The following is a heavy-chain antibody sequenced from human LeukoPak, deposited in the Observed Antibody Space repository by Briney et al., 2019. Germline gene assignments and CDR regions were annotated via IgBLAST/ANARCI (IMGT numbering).Heavy chain of an antibody. J-gene: IGHJ5*02. V-gene: IGHV1-18*01. CDR3: ARDMIAARPNWFDP. Sequence: ASVKVSCKASGYSFTTYGITWVRQAPGQALEWMGWISAYNGNTNYAQKLQGRVTMTTDTSTSTAYMELRSLTSDDTAVYYCARDMIAARPNWFDPWGQGTLVTVSS. D-gene: IGHD6-6*01. CDR1: GYSFTTYG. CDR2: ISAYNGNT.